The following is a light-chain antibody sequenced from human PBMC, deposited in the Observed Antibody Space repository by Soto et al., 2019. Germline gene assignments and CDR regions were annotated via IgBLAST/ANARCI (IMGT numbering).Light chain of an antibody. CDR3: SSNAGSIIVV. CDR1: SSDVGNYNY. CDR2: EVS. V-gene: IGLV2-8*01. J-gene: IGLJ2*01. Sequence: QSVLTQPPSASGSPGQSVTISCTGTSSDVGNYNYVSWYQQHPGNAPKLMIYEVSKRPSGVPDRFSGSKSGNTASLTVSGLQSEDEADYYCSSNAGSIIVVFGGGTKLTVL.